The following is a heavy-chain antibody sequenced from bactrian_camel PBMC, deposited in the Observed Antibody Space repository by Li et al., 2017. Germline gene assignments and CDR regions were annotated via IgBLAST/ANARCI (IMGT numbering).Heavy chain of an antibody. CDR1: EYAYSSNC. CDR3: AARRSGTYCYTNPPQYDYNY. CDR2: IDTDGGRT. V-gene: IGHV3S1*01. D-gene: IGHD2*01. J-gene: IGHJ4*01. Sequence: HVQLVESGGGSVQAGGSLTLSCVASEYAYSSNCMAWFRQRPGNEREGIATIDTDGGRTTYADSVKGRFTISRDNAKRTLYLQMNSLKPEDTAMYYCAARRSGTYCYTNPPQYDYNYWGQGTQVTVS.